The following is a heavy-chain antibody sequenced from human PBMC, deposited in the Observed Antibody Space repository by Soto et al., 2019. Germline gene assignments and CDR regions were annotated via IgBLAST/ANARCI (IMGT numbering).Heavy chain of an antibody. V-gene: IGHV3-74*01. CDR1: GFTFSSYW. Sequence: EVQLVESGGGLVQPGGSLRLSCAASGFTFSSYWMHWVRQAPGKGLVWVSRINSGGSSTSYADSVKGRFTISRDNAKHTLYLQMNSLRAADTAVYYCAVPYLYSSSTFDMWGQGTMVTVSS. CDR3: AVPYLYSSSTFDM. J-gene: IGHJ3*02. CDR2: INSGGSST. D-gene: IGHD6-6*01.